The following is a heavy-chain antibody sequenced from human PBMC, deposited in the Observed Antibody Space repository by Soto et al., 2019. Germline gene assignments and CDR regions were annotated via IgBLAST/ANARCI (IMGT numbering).Heavy chain of an antibody. CDR2: ISYDGSNK. CDR1: GFTFSSYA. Sequence: GGSLRLSCAASGFTFSSYAMHWVRQAPGKGLEWVAVISYDGSNKYYADSVKGRFTISRDNSKNTLYLQMNSLRAEDTAVYYCARSLVVVPFAAFDIWGQGTMVTVSS. CDR3: ARSLVVVPFAAFDI. D-gene: IGHD3-22*01. J-gene: IGHJ3*02. V-gene: IGHV3-30-3*01.